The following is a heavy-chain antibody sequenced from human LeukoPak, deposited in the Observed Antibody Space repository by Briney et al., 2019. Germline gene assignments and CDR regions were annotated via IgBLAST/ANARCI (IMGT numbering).Heavy chain of an antibody. CDR3: AREVSGYDYDY. J-gene: IGHJ4*02. Sequence: SETLFLTCTVSGGSISSSSYYWGWIRQPPGKGLEWIGSMYYSGSTYYKPSLKSRVTISADTSKNQFSLKLNSLTAADTAVYYCAREVSGYDYDYWGQGTLVTVSS. D-gene: IGHD5-12*01. CDR1: GGSISSSSYY. CDR2: MYYSGST. V-gene: IGHV4-39*02.